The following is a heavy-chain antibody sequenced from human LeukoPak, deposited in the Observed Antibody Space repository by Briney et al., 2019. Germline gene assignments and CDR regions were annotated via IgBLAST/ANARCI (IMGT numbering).Heavy chain of an antibody. J-gene: IGHJ4*02. CDR1: GFTFSSYA. CDR3: ARARSRLLLLDYFDY. CDR2: ISYDGSNK. D-gene: IGHD2-15*01. V-gene: IGHV3-30-3*01. Sequence: GGSLRLSCAASGFTFSSYAMHWVRQAPGKGLEWVAVISYDGSNKYYADSVKGRFTISRDNSKNTLYLQMNSLRAEDTAVYYCARARSRLLLLDYFDYWGQGTLVTVSS.